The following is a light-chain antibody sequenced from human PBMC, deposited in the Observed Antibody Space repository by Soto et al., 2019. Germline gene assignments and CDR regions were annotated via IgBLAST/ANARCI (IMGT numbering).Light chain of an antibody. CDR1: QSISRA. J-gene: IGKJ1*01. CDR2: GVS. CDR3: QQRFSTPRT. Sequence: DIRMTQSPSSLSASVGDRVTITCRASQSISRALNWYQQRPGKAPGLLIFGVSNLQSGVPPRFSGSGSGTDFTLTISSLQPEDFATYFCQQRFSTPRTFGQGTKVDIK. V-gene: IGKV1-39*01.